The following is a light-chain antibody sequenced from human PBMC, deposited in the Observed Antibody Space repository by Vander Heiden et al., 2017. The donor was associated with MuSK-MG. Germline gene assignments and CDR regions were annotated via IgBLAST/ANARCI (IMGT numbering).Light chain of an antibody. V-gene: IGKV1-27*01. CDR2: AAS. Sequence: IHLTQSPSSVSASAGDSVTITSRASQGISNYLDWYQQKPGKVPKLLIYAASTLESGVPYRFSGSGSGTDFTLNISRLQAEDVGTYYCKKYKSAPRPFGGGTKVEIK. CDR1: QGISNY. J-gene: IGKJ4*01. CDR3: KKYKSAPRP.